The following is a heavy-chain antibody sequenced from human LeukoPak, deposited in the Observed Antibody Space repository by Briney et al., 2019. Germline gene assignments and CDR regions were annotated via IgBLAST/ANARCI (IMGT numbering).Heavy chain of an antibody. Sequence: SETLSLTCTVSGGSISSYYWSWIRQPPGKGLEWIGYIYYSGSDNYNPSLKSRVTISVDTSKNQFSLKLSSVTAADTAGYYCARKGLSGEADYWGQGTLVTVSS. D-gene: IGHD4-17*01. CDR2: IYYSGSD. CDR1: GGSISSYY. CDR3: ARKGLSGEADY. J-gene: IGHJ4*02. V-gene: IGHV4-59*01.